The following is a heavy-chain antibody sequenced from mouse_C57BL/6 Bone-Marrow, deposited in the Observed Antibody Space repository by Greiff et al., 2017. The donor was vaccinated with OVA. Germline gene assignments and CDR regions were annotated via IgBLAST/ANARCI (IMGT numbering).Heavy chain of an antibody. Sequence: QVQLQQPGAELVKPGASVKMSCKASGYTFTSYWITWVKQRPGQGLEWIGDIYPGSGSTNYNEKFKSKATLTVDTSSSTAYMQLSSLTSEDSAVYYCAREGGIWLRRDWYFDVWGTGTTVTVSS. CDR1: GYTFTSYW. D-gene: IGHD2-2*01. CDR3: AREGGIWLRRDWYFDV. V-gene: IGHV1-55*01. CDR2: IYPGSGST. J-gene: IGHJ1*03.